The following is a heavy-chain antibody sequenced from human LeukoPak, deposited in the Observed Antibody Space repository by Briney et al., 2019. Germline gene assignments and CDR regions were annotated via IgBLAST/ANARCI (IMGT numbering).Heavy chain of an antibody. CDR3: ARERDYDSSGYYVFGY. Sequence: GGSLRLSCAASGFTFSSFWMHWVRQAPGKGLVWVSRINSVGSSTSYADSVKGRFTISRDNSKNTLYLQMNSLRPEDTAVYYCARERDYDSSGYYVFGYWGQGTLVTVSS. D-gene: IGHD3-22*01. CDR1: GFTFSSFW. J-gene: IGHJ4*02. V-gene: IGHV3-74*01. CDR2: INSVGSST.